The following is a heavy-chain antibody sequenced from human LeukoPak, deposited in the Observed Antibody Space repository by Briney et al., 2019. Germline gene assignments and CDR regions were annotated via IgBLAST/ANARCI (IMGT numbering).Heavy chain of an antibody. CDR3: AKDSGYDYYTSFWSSYYYYMDV. D-gene: IGHD5-12*01. CDR2: ISYDGSNK. CDR1: GFTFSSYG. Sequence: PGGFLRLSCAASGFTFSSYGMHWVRQAPGKGLEWVAVISYDGSNKYYADSVKGRFTISRDNSKNTLYLQMNSLRAEDTAVYYCAKDSGYDYYTSFWSSYYYYMDVWGKGTTVTVSS. J-gene: IGHJ6*03. V-gene: IGHV3-30*18.